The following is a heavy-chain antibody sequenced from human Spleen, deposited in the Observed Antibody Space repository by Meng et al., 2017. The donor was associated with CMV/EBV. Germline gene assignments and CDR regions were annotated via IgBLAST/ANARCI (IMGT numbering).Heavy chain of an antibody. CDR2: IYHSGST. Sequence: SETLSLTCTVSGYSISSGYYWGWVRQPPGKGLEWIGSIYHSGSTYYNPSLKSRVTISVDTSKNQFSLKLSSVTAADKAVYYCARDRFDYWGQGTLVTVSS. V-gene: IGHV4-38-2*02. J-gene: IGHJ4*02. CDR1: GYSISSGYY. CDR3: ARDRFDY.